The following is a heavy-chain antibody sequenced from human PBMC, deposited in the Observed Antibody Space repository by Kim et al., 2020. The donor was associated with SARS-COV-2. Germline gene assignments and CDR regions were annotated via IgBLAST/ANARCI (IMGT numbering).Heavy chain of an antibody. J-gene: IGHJ6*02. CDR3: GRGLREANFGVVISYYGGMDV. D-gene: IGHD3-3*01. CDR1: GGSISSSSYY. V-gene: IGHV4-39*01. CDR2: IYYSGST. Sequence: SETLSLTCTVSGGSISSSSYYWGWIRQPQGKGLEWIGSIYYSGSTYYNPSLKSRVTISVDTSKNQFSLKLGTVTAAATAVYYCGRGLREANFGVVISYYGGMDVWGQGTPVTVSS.